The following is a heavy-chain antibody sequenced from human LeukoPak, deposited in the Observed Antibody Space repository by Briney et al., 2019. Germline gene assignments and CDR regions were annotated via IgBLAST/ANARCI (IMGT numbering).Heavy chain of an antibody. Sequence: GGSLRLSCAASGFTFSRYGMHWVRQAPGKGLEWVAVIWPDGSNKYYADSVKGRFTISRDKSKNTLYLQMNSLRAEDTAVYSCVRDYYHGSGTYYNSAFDIWGQGTMVTVSS. CDR3: VRDYYHGSGTYYNSAFDI. J-gene: IGHJ3*02. V-gene: IGHV3-33*01. CDR1: GFTFSRYG. D-gene: IGHD3-10*01. CDR2: IWPDGSNK.